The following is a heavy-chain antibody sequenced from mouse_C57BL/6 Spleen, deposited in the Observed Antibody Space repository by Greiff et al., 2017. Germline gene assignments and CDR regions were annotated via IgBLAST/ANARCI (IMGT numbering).Heavy chain of an antibody. V-gene: IGHV1-74*01. CDR2: IHPSDSDT. CDR3: AKGEYARESMDY. D-gene: IGHD5-2*01. J-gene: IGHJ4*01. Sequence: QVQLQQPGAELVKPGASVKVSCKASGYTFTSYWMHWVKQRPGQGLEWIGRIHPSDSDTNYNQKFKGKATLTVDKSSSTAYMQLSSLRSEQSAVYYGAKGEYARESMDYWGQGTSLTVSS. CDR1: GYTFTSYW.